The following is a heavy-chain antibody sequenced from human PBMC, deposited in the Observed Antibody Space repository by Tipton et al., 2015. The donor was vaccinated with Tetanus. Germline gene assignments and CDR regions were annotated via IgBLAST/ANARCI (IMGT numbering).Heavy chain of an antibody. V-gene: IGHV4-39*02. Sequence: TLSLTCTVSGTSISDKKYYWGWIRQAPGKGLEWIASIYFQGSPYYSPSLKSRLTIDVDTSQNLFSLTLTSVTAADTAVYFCARDQGGGRVARLNWFGPWGQGTLVTVSS. CDR3: ARDQGGGRVARLNWFGP. CDR1: GTSISDKKYY. D-gene: IGHD3-16*01. J-gene: IGHJ5*02. CDR2: IYFQGSP.